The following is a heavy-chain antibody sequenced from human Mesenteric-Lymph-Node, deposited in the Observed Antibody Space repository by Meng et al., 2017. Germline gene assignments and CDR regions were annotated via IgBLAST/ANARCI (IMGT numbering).Heavy chain of an antibody. CDR1: GFSFRTYG. V-gene: IGHV3-33*01. CDR3: ARDRDTASRGTILGGMGV. J-gene: IGHJ6*02. CDR2: IWYDGSNK. D-gene: IGHD1-1*01. Sequence: GGSLRLSCVASGFSFRTYGMHWVRQAPGKGLEWVAIIWYDGSNKYHGDSVKGRFTISRDNSKNTLYLQMNSLRAEDTAVYYCARDRDTASRGTILGGMGVWGQGTTVTVSS.